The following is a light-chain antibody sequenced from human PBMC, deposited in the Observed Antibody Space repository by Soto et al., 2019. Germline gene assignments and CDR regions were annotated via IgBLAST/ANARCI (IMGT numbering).Light chain of an antibody. CDR1: QSVSSNF. V-gene: IGKV3-20*01. Sequence: EIVLTQSPGTLSLSPWERATLSCRASQSVSSNFLAWYQHKPGQAPRLLIYGASSRATGIPDRFSGSGSGTDFTLTISRLEPEDFAVYYCQQYGSSPWTFGQGTKVDIK. CDR3: QQYGSSPWT. CDR2: GAS. J-gene: IGKJ1*01.